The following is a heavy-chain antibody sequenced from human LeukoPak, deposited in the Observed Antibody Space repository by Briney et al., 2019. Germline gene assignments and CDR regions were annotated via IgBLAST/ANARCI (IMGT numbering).Heavy chain of an antibody. J-gene: IGHJ6*03. Sequence: ASVKVSCKASGYTFTSYDINWVRQATGQGLEWVGWMNPNSGNTGYAQKFQGRVTMTRNTSISTAYMELSSLRSEDTAVHYCARQGRGSDYDFWSGYYWPDYYYYYMDVWGKGTTVTVSS. CDR2: MNPNSGNT. CDR3: ARQGRGSDYDFWSGYYWPDYYYYYMDV. CDR1: GYTFTSYD. D-gene: IGHD3-3*01. V-gene: IGHV1-8*01.